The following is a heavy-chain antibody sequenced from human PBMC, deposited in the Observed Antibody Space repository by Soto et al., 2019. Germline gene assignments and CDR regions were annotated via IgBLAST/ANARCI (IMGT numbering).Heavy chain of an antibody. CDR3: AKDSNKYSSSLRGRYFDY. D-gene: IGHD4-4*01. V-gene: IGHV3-23*01. Sequence: HPGGSLRLSCGGPTFSFGGHAMSWVRQAPGKGLEWVAAISGGGSNTFYATSVKGRFTISRDNSKNTLFLQMNNVGAEDTAIYYCAKDSNKYSSSLRGRYFDYWGQGIGVTVSS. CDR2: ISGGGSNT. CDR1: TFSFGGHA. J-gene: IGHJ4*02.